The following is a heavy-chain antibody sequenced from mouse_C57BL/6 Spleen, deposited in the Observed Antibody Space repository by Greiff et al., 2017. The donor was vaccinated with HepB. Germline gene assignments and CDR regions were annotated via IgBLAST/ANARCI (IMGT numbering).Heavy chain of an antibody. V-gene: IGHV1-53*01. Sequence: QVQLQQSGTELVKPGASVKLSCKASGYTFTSYWMHWVKQRPGQGLEWIGNINPSNGGTNYNEKFKSKATLTVDKSSSTAYMQLSSLTSEDSAVYYCAREIGYYGSSYYYAMDYWGQGTSVTVSS. D-gene: IGHD1-1*01. CDR2: INPSNGGT. CDR3: AREIGYYGSSYYYAMDY. J-gene: IGHJ4*01. CDR1: GYTFTSYW.